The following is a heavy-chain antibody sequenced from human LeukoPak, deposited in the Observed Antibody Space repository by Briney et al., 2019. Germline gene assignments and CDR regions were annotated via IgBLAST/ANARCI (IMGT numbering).Heavy chain of an antibody. CDR1: GFTFSNHG. V-gene: IGHV3-23*01. J-gene: IGHJ4*02. CDR3: AKDDAWLRFGE. CDR2: ISPSGDIT. D-gene: IGHD3-10*01. Sequence: GGSLRLSCAASGFTFSNHGMNWVRQAPGKGLGWVSGISPSGDITYYADSVKGRFTISRDNSKNTLYLEVISMTAEDTAVYYCAKDDAWLRFGEWSQGTLVTVSS.